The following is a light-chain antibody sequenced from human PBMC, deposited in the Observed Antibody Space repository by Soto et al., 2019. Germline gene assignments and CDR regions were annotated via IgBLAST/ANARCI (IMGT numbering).Light chain of an antibody. CDR2: DAS. Sequence: EIVLTQSPATLSLSPGERATLSCRASQSVSTYLAWYRQKPGQAPRLLIYDASTRATGIPARFSGSGSGTEFTLTISSLQSEDFAVYYCQQYNNWPPITFGQGTRLEIK. CDR1: QSVSTY. V-gene: IGKV3-15*01. CDR3: QQYNNWPPIT. J-gene: IGKJ5*01.